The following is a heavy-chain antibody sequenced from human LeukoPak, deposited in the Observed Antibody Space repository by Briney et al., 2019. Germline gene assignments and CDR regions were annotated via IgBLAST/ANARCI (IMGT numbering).Heavy chain of an antibody. CDR3: ARVRDGYNDAYDI. CDR1: GYTFTSYN. V-gene: IGHV1-46*01. J-gene: IGHJ3*02. CDR2: IKPSGDNT. D-gene: IGHD5-24*01. Sequence: ASVKVSCKTSGYTFTSYNLHWVRQAPGQRLEWMGIIKPSGDNTHYAQKFQGRFTMTSDTSTSSVYVELSSLISADTAVYYCARVRDGYNDAYDIWGQGTMVTVTS.